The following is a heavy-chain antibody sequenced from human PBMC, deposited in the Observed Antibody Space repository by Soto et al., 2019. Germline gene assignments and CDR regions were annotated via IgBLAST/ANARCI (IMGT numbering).Heavy chain of an antibody. V-gene: IGHV3-30*09. CDR1: GFTFSSYA. CDR2: ISYDESKK. Sequence: SLRLSCAASGFTFSSYAMHWVRQAPGKGLEWVAVISYDESKKYYTDSVKGRFAISRDNSKNTLYLQMNSLRAEDTAVYYCAKVDYYDSSGYLGLIDFWGQGTLVTVSS. CDR3: AKVDYYDSSGYLGLIDF. J-gene: IGHJ4*02. D-gene: IGHD3-22*01.